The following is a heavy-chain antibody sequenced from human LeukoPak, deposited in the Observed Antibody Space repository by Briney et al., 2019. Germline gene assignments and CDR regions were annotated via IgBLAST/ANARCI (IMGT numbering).Heavy chain of an antibody. CDR2: IVPSGGST. CDR1: GFTFSSYA. D-gene: IGHD3-3*01. V-gene: IGHV3-23*01. J-gene: IGHJ3*01. CDR3: AKDRDFWSGYNDGFDF. Sequence: GGCLRLSCAASGFTFSSYAMNWVRQAPGEGLEWVSSIVPSGGSTYYGDSVKGRFTISRDNAKNTLYMQMNSLRAEDTAIYYCAKDRDFWSGYNDGFDFWGQGTMVTVSS.